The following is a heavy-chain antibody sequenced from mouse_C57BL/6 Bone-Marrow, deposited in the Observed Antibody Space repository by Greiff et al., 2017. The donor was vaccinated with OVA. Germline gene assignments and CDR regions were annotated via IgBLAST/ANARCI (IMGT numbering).Heavy chain of an antibody. D-gene: IGHD2-3*01. J-gene: IGHJ1*03. V-gene: IGHV1-52*01. CDR3: AEMGDGYWYFDV. Sequence: QVHVKQPGAELVRPGSSVKLSCKASGYTFTSYWMHWVKQRPIQGLEWIGNIDPSDSETHYNQKFKDKATLTVDKSSSTAYMQLSSLTSEDSAVYYCAEMGDGYWYFDVWGTGTTVTVSS. CDR2: IDPSDSET. CDR1: GYTFTSYW.